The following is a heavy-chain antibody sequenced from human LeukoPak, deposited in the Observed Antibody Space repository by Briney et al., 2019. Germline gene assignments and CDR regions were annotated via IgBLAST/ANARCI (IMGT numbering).Heavy chain of an antibody. Sequence: GGSLRLSCAASGFTVSSNYMSWVRQAPGKGLEWVSVIYSGGSTLCADSVKGRFTISRDNSKNMLYLQMNSLRAEDTAVYYCAKDQGEWLYYYYYRDVWGKGTTVTISS. CDR1: GFTVSSNY. CDR3: AKDQGEWLYYYYYRDV. V-gene: IGHV3-66*01. J-gene: IGHJ6*03. CDR2: IYSGGST. D-gene: IGHD3-10*01.